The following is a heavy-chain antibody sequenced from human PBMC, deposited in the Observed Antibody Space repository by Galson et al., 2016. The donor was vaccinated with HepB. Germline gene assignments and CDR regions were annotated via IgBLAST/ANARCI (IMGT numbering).Heavy chain of an antibody. J-gene: IGHJ4*02. D-gene: IGHD6-19*01. CDR3: ADRGSLWYLVS. V-gene: IGHV3-23*01. Sequence: SLRLSCAVSGVPISRAALSWVRQAPGKGLEWVSSISIGDGTTYYADSVKGRFTISRDSSRNTLSLQMNSLTAEDTAIYYCADRGSLWYLVSWGQGTLVTVSS. CDR2: ISIGDGTT. CDR1: GVPISRAA.